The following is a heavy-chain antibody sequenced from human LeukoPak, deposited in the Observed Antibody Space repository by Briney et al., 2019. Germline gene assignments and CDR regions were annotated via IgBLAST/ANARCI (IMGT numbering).Heavy chain of an antibody. J-gene: IGHJ4*02. CDR1: GFTFSNYD. V-gene: IGHV3-30*18. Sequence: GRSLRLSCAASGFTFSNYDMHWVRQAPGKGLEWVAVISYDGTNKYYADSVKGRFTISRDNSKNTLHLQMNSLRAEDTAVYYCAKDDRGNEAPFDYWGQGTLVTVSS. CDR3: AKDDRGNEAPFDY. CDR2: ISYDGTNK.